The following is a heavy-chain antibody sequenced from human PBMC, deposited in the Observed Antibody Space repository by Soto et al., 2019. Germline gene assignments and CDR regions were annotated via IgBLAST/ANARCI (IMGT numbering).Heavy chain of an antibody. CDR1: GYTFTGYY. J-gene: IGHJ6*02. CDR2: ISAYNGNT. Sequence: GASVKVSCKASGYTFTGYYMHWVRQAPGQGLEWMGWISAYNGNTNYAQKLQGRVTMTTDTSTSTAYMELRSLRSDDTAVYYCASSSSSWYDRSYYYGMDVWGQGTTVTVSS. CDR3: ASSSSSWYDRSYYYGMDV. D-gene: IGHD6-13*01. V-gene: IGHV1-18*04.